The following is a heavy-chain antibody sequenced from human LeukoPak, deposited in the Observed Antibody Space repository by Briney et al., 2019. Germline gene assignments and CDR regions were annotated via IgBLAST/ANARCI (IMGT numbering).Heavy chain of an antibody. CDR1: GYTFTSYG. CDR2: ISAYNGNT. J-gene: IGHJ6*04. CDR3: ARNPITIFGVVTHVDV. Sequence: ASVKVSCKASGYTFTSYGISWVRQAPGQGLGWMGWISAYNGNTNYAQELQGRVTMTTDTSTSTAYMELRSLRSDDTAVYYCARNPITIFGVVTHVDVWGKGTTVTVSS. D-gene: IGHD3-3*01. V-gene: IGHV1-18*01.